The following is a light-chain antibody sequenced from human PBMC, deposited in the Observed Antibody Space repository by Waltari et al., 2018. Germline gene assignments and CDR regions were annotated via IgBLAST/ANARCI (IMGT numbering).Light chain of an antibody. CDR1: QNMDTW. V-gene: IGKV1-5*03. J-gene: IGKJ3*01. CDR3: QQYNSYSCG. CDR2: KAS. Sequence: DIHLTQSPSTLSASVGPRVTITCRASQNMDTWLAWYQQKPGKAPKLLIYKASYLQSGVPSRFSGRGSGTEFTLTIDSLQPDDFATYHCQQYNSYSCGFGPGTTVDLK.